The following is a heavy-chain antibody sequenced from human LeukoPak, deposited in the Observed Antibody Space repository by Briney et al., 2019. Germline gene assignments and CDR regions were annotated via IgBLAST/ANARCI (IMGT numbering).Heavy chain of an antibody. CDR3: ARAGPGYCSGGSCYWFDP. Sequence: SQTLSLTCTVSGGSISSGGYYWSWIRQHPGKGLEWIGYIYYSGSTYYNPSLKSRVTISVDTSKSQFSLKLSSVTAADTAVYYCARAGPGYCSGGSCYWFDPWGQGTLVTVSS. J-gene: IGHJ5*02. D-gene: IGHD2-15*01. V-gene: IGHV4-31*03. CDR2: IYYSGST. CDR1: GGSISSGGYY.